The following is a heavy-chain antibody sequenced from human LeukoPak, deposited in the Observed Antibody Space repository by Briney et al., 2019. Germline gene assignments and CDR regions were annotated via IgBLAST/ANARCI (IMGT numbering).Heavy chain of an antibody. V-gene: IGHV1-3*01. J-gene: IGHJ4*02. CDR1: GYIFTKYV. D-gene: IGHD2-21*01. CDR3: ARDDCGDTCYPGGY. CDR2: IKAGNGDT. Sequence: ASVTVSFKASGYIFTKYVEHGVRQAPGQRGEWMGWIKAGNGDTKYTQNFQDRLTITRDRSASTVYMELSSLTSEDTALYYCARDDCGDTCYPGGYWGQGTLVTVSS.